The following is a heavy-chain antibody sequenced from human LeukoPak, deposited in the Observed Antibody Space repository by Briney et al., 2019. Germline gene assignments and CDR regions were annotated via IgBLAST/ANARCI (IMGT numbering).Heavy chain of an antibody. CDR3: ARDPYSGFDY. D-gene: IGHD1-26*01. CDR1: GYTFTGYY. Sequence: ASVKVSFKGSGYTFTGYYMHWVRQAPGRGLEWMGWINPNSGGTNYAQKFQGRVTMTRDTSISTAYMELSRLRSDDTAVYYCARDPYSGFDYWGQGTLVTVSS. V-gene: IGHV1-2*02. CDR2: INPNSGGT. J-gene: IGHJ4*02.